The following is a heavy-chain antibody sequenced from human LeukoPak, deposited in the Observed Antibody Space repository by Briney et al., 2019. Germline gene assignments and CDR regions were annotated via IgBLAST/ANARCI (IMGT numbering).Heavy chain of an antibody. V-gene: IGHV3-7*01. J-gene: IGHJ4*02. CDR3: AREVEYSSPIDY. CDR2: IKQDGSEK. D-gene: IGHD6-6*01. CDR1: GFTFSSHA. Sequence: GGSLRLSCAASGFTFSSHAMSWVRQAPGKGLEWVANIKQDGSEKYYVDSVKGRFTISRDNAKNSLYLQMNSLRAEDTAVYYCAREVEYSSPIDYWGQGTLVTVSS.